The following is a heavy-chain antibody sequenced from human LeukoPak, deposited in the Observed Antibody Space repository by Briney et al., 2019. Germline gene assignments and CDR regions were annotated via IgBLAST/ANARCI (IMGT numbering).Heavy chain of an antibody. V-gene: IGHV3-9*03. Sequence: PGGSVRLSCAASGFTFDDYAMHWVRQAPGKGLEWVSGISWNSGSIGYADSVKGRFTISRDNAKNSLYLQMNSLRAEDMALYYCAKDYASTVTTLGAFDYWGQGTLVTVSS. D-gene: IGHD4-17*01. CDR1: GFTFDDYA. CDR2: ISWNSGSI. CDR3: AKDYASTVTTLGAFDY. J-gene: IGHJ4*02.